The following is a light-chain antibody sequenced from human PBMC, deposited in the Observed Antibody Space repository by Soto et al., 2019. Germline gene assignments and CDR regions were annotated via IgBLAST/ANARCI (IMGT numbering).Light chain of an antibody. J-gene: IGKJ1*01. CDR3: LQTYNLPRT. Sequence: DIHLTQSASFVSASVGDRVTITCRASQGIGSYLSWYQQKAGKPPTQLIYGASALQSGVPVRFSGSASGTDFTLTIRNMQREDFATYYCLQTYNLPRTFGQGTKVDI. CDR1: QGIGSY. CDR2: GAS. V-gene: IGKV1-39*01.